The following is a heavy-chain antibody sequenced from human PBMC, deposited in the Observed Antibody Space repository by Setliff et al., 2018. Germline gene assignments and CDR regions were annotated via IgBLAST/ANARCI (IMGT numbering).Heavy chain of an antibody. Sequence: SETLSLTCGVSGASISDSYWSWIRQPPGKGLEWIGHILTTGSTYYNPSLKSRVTISVDMSKNLFSLKLNSVTAADTALYYCARHVKVATEYFDCWGQGTLVTVSS. CDR2: ILTTGST. D-gene: IGHD5-12*01. J-gene: IGHJ4*02. V-gene: IGHV4-4*08. CDR1: GASISDSY. CDR3: ARHVKVATEYFDC.